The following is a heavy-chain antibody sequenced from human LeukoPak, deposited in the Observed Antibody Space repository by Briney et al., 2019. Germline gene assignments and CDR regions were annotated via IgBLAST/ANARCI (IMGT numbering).Heavy chain of an antibody. V-gene: IGHV1-46*01. CDR1: GYTFTSYY. CDR3: ARYYDSSGYGAQEGYFDY. Sequence: ASVKVSCKASGYTFTSYYMHWVRQAPGQGLEWMGIINPSGGSTSYAQKFQGRVTMTRDTSTSTVYMELSSLRSEDTAVYYCARYYDSSGYGAQEGYFDYWGQGTLVTVSS. CDR2: INPSGGST. J-gene: IGHJ4*02. D-gene: IGHD3-22*01.